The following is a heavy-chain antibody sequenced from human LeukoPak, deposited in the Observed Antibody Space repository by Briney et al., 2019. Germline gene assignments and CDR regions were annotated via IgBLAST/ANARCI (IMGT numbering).Heavy chain of an antibody. CDR3: AKDRLSSGWPNDAFDI. Sequence: GGSLRLSCAASGFTFDDYAMHWVRQAPGKGLEWVSGISWNSGSIGYADSVKGRFTISRDNAKNSLYLQMNSLRAEDTALYYCAKDRLSSGWPNDAFDIWSQGTLVTVSS. CDR2: ISWNSGSI. V-gene: IGHV3-9*01. CDR1: GFTFDDYA. D-gene: IGHD6-19*01. J-gene: IGHJ3*02.